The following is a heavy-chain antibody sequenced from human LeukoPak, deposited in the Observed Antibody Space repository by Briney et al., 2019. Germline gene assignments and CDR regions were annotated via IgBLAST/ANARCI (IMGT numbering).Heavy chain of an antibody. CDR1: GGTFSSYA. CDR2: IIPIFCTA. CDR3: ARDGPNGTTPY. J-gene: IGHJ4*02. Sequence: GASVKVSCKASGGTFSSYAISWVRQAPGQGLEWMGGIIPIFCTANYAQKFHGRGTITTDESTSKAYMELSSLRSEATAVYYCARDGPNGTTPYWGQGTLVTVSS. D-gene: IGHD1-14*01. V-gene: IGHV1-69*05.